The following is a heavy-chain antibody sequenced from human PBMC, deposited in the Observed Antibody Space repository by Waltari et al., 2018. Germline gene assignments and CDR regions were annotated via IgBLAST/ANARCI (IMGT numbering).Heavy chain of an antibody. D-gene: IGHD5-12*01. Sequence: QLQLQESGPRLVRPSETLSLICRVSGVSITSNRHYWAWIRQSPGQGLEWIGPVSYSGTTYISPPLKCRVSVSRDTSKNQVSLILGSVTAADMAVYYCATYIGASVGTAAFDVWGQGTMVTVSS. CDR1: GVSITSNRHY. J-gene: IGHJ3*01. CDR2: VSYSGTT. V-gene: IGHV4-39*01. CDR3: ATYIGASVGTAAFDV.